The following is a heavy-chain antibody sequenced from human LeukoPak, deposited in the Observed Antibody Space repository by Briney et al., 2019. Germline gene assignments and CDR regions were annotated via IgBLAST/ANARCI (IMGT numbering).Heavy chain of an antibody. Sequence: PGGSLRLSSAASGFTFSSYAMSSVPQAPGKGLEWVSAISGSGGSTYYADSVKGRFTIPRDNSKNTLYLQMNSLRAEDTAVYYCAKDRIEQLWLPGSYQYGSYWGQGTLVTVSS. D-gene: IGHD5-18*01. J-gene: IGHJ4*02. V-gene: IGHV3-23*01. CDR2: ISGSGGST. CDR1: GFTFSSYA. CDR3: AKDRIEQLWLPGSYQYGSY.